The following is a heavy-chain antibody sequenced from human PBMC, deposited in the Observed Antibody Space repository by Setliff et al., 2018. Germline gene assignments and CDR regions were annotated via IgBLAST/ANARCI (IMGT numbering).Heavy chain of an antibody. CDR3: AKSMTTVTTGGNEAFDI. J-gene: IGHJ3*02. CDR1: GDTFSTYA. D-gene: IGHD4-17*01. V-gene: IGHV1-69*06. CDR2: IIPLLETA. Sequence: SVKVSCKASGDTFSTYALSWVRQAPGQGLEWMGGIIPLLETAKYAQKFQGRVTITADKSTSTGYMELSSLRSEDTAMYYCAKSMTTVTTGGNEAFDIWGQGKMVTVSS.